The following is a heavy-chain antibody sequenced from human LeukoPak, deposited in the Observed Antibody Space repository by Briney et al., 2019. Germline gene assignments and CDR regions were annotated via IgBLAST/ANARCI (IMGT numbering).Heavy chain of an antibody. J-gene: IGHJ4*02. V-gene: IGHV3-23*01. CDR1: GFSFSSYA. CDR3: AKGDSGSSKFDY. CDR2: ISASGHST. D-gene: IGHD1-26*01. Sequence: GGSLRLSCAASGFSFSSYAMSWVRQAPGKGLEWVSTISASGHSTYYAASVKGRFTISRDNSKNTLYLQMNSLRAEDTAVYYCAKGDSGSSKFDYWGQGTLVTVSS.